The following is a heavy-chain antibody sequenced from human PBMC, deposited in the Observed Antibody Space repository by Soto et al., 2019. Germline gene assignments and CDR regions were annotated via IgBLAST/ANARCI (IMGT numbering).Heavy chain of an antibody. CDR1: GFSFSNFA. Sequence: NLLQSGGGLVSPGGSLRLSCAASGFSFSNFAMSWVRQAPGTGLEWVSSISGSGDKTYYLDSVKGRFTISRDNSKNTLYLHMNSLGAEDTAVYFCAKDYVSTWYWYFDPWGQGTLVTVSS. CDR3: AKDYVSTWYWYFDP. D-gene: IGHD6-13*01. V-gene: IGHV3-23*01. J-gene: IGHJ5*02. CDR2: ISGSGDKT.